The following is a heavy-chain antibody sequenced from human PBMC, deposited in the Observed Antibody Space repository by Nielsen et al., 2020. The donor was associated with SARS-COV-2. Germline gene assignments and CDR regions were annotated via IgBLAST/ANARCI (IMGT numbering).Heavy chain of an antibody. D-gene: IGHD2/OR15-2a*01. CDR3: ARANRRNDAFDI. CDR2: IYYSGST. Sequence: SETLSLTCTVSGGSISSYYWSWIRQPPGKGLEWIGYIYYSGSTYYNPSLKSRVTISVDTSKNQFSLKLSSVTAADTAVYYCARANRRNDAFDIWGQGTMVTVSS. V-gene: IGHV4-59*12. CDR1: GGSISSYY. J-gene: IGHJ3*02.